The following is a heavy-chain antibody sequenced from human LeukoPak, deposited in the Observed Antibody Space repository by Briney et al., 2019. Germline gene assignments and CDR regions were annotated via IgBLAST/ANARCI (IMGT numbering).Heavy chain of an antibody. J-gene: IGHJ6*03. Sequence: GGSLRLSCAASGFTFSSYGMHWVRQAPGKGLEWVAFIRHDGSNKYYADSVKGRFTISRDNSKNTLYLQMNSLRAEDTAVYYCAKEYYYGSGSHGPAPGYYYYMDVWGKGTTVTVSS. D-gene: IGHD3-10*01. V-gene: IGHV3-30*02. CDR1: GFTFSSYG. CDR3: AKEYYYGSGSHGPAPGYYYYMDV. CDR2: IRHDGSNK.